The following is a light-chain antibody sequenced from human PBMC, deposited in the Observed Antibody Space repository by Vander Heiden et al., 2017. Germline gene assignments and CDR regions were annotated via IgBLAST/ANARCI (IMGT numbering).Light chain of an antibody. CDR1: TNDGGRYNL. CDR2: EVT. Sequence: QSALTHPASVTGSTGQCMTITCTGTTNDGGRYNLVSWYQQQSGKFPKLIIFEVTKLPSGVSHRLSGSRSAYTASLTISGLQAEDEAYYYCCSYADTHLVFGVGTKVTVL. CDR3: CSYADTHLV. J-gene: IGLJ2*01. V-gene: IGLV2-23*02.